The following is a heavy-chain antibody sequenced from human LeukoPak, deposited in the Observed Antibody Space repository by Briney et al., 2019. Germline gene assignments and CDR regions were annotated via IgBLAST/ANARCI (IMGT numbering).Heavy chain of an antibody. CDR2: ISWNSVTI. Sequence: GGSLRLSCAASGFTFDDYAMHWVRQAPGKGLEWVSGISWNSVTIGYADSVKGRFTISRDNTKNSLYLQMYSLRAEDTALYYCAKDIFPIAVAGTEDAFDIWGQGTMVAVSS. D-gene: IGHD6-19*01. CDR1: GFTFDDYA. CDR3: AKDIFPIAVAGTEDAFDI. V-gene: IGHV3-9*01. J-gene: IGHJ3*02.